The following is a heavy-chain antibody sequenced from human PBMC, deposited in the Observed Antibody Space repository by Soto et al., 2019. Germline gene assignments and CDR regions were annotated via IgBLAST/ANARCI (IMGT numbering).Heavy chain of an antibody. V-gene: IGHV3-33*01. J-gene: IGHJ4*02. D-gene: IGHD2-15*01. CDR2: IWYDGSKK. CDR3: ARGDRRGLPPYFFDY. Sequence: SLRLSCSASLFIFISYGIHWVRKTPFKGLEWVAVIWYDGSKKYYADSVKGRFTISRDNFKNTVYLEMNSLRAGDTAVYYCARGDRRGLPPYFFDYWGQGTMVTVSS. CDR1: LFIFISYG.